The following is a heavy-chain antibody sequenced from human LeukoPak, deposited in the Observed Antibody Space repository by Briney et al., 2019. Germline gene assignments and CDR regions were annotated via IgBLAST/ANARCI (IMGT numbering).Heavy chain of an antibody. V-gene: IGHV3-21*01. CDR2: ISSSSSYI. CDR3: ARGQNNWFDP. Sequence: GGSLRLSCAASGFTFSSYSMNWVRQAPGKGLEWVSSISSSSSYIYYADSVKGRITISRDNAKNSLYLQMNSLGAEDTAVYYCARGQNNWFDPWGQGTLVTVSS. J-gene: IGHJ5*02. CDR1: GFTFSSYS.